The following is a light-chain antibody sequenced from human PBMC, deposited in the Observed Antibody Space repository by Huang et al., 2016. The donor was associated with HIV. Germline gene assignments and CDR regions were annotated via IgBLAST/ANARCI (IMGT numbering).Light chain of an antibody. J-gene: IGKJ1*01. V-gene: IGKV1-27*01. CDR2: RAS. Sequence: DIQMIQFSPSLSASQEVIVTLTCRASQDIGNFLAWFQQKPGGIPKHLIYRASTLQVGVPSLFTGRGAATEFTLTITILQLRDVSTYYCQRYATAPRAFGPGTKVDIK. CDR3: QRYATAPRA. CDR1: QDIGNF.